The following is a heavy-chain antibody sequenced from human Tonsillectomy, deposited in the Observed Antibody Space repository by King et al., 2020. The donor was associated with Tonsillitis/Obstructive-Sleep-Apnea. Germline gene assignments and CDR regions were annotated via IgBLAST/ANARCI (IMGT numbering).Heavy chain of an antibody. Sequence: VQMVESGGGVVQPGRSLRLSCAASGFTFSSYAMHWVRQAPGKGLEWVAVISYDGSNKYYADSVKGRFNISRDNSKNTLYLQMNSLRAEDTAVYYCARGGPKERILNWFDPWGQGTLVTVSS. J-gene: IGHJ5*02. D-gene: IGHD6-25*01. V-gene: IGHV3-30*01. CDR1: GFTFSSYA. CDR2: ISYDGSNK. CDR3: ARGGPKERILNWFDP.